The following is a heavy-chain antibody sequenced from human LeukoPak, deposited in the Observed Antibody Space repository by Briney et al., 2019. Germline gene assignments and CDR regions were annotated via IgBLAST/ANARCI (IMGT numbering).Heavy chain of an antibody. V-gene: IGHV1-2*06. D-gene: IGHD6-13*01. J-gene: IGHJ4*02. CDR1: GYTFTAFY. CDR3: ARGYSSSWLDY. CDR2: INPNSGGT. Sequence: GASVTVSCKASGYTFTAFYMHWVRQAPGQGLEWMGRINPNSGGTKYAQKFQGRVTMTTDTSINTAYLELSRLRSDDTAVYYCARGYSSSWLDYWGQGTLVTVSS.